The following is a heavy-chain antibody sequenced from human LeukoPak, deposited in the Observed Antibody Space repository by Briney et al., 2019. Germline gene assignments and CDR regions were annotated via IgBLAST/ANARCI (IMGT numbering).Heavy chain of an antibody. CDR3: VREAPSIWFGH. V-gene: IGHV1-46*01. CDR1: GYTFSSDY. J-gene: IGHJ5*02. CDR2: INPSGGST. Sequence: ASVKVSCKASGYTFSSDYMHWVRQAPGQGLEWMGIINPSGGSTSYAQKFQGRVTMTKDTSTSTVYMELSSLRSEDTAVYYCVREAPSIWFGHWGQGTLVTVSS. D-gene: IGHD2-2*02.